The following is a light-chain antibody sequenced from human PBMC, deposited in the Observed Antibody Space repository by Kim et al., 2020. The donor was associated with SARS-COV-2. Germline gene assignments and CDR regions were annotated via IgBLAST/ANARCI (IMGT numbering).Light chain of an antibody. V-gene: IGKV3-11*01. Sequence: ATLSLSPGQTAPLSCRASQSVATYLAWYQQRPGQAPRPLIYDASKRATGIPARFRGSGSGTDFTLTIGTLEPEDSAVYYCQQRGNFGQGTRLEIK. CDR2: DAS. CDR3: QQRGN. J-gene: IGKJ5*01. CDR1: QSVATY.